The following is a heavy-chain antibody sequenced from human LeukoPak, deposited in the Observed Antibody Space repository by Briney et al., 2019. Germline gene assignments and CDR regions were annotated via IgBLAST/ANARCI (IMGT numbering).Heavy chain of an antibody. Sequence: ASVKVSCKASGYTFTGYYMHWVRRAPGQGLEWMGWISTYNGDTKYAQKLQGRFTMTSDTSTSTVYMELRSLTSDDTAVYYCARDPSNTSGWYIYFDFWGQGTLVTVSS. D-gene: IGHD6-19*01. V-gene: IGHV1-18*04. CDR1: GYTFTGYY. J-gene: IGHJ4*02. CDR2: ISTYNGDT. CDR3: ARDPSNTSGWYIYFDF.